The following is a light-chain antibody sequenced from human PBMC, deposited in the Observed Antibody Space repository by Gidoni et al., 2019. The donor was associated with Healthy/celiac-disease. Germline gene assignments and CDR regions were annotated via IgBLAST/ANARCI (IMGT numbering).Light chain of an antibody. CDR3: QQSYSTPLFT. J-gene: IGKJ3*01. CDR2: AAS. Sequence: IPITQTPSSLSASVGDRVTITCRASQSISSYLCWYQQKPGQAPKLLIYAASSLQSGVPARFSGSGSGTDFTLTISSLQPEDFATYYCQQSYSTPLFTFGHGTKVEIK. V-gene: IGKV1-39*01. CDR1: QSISSY.